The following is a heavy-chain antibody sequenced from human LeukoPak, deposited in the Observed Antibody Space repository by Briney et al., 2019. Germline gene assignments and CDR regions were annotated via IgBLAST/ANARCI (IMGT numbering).Heavy chain of an antibody. CDR1: GFTFSSYA. D-gene: IGHD6-13*01. V-gene: IGHV3-23*01. Sequence: XGSLRLSCAASGFTFSSYAMSWVRQAPGKGLEWVSAISGSGGSTYYADSVKGRFTISRDNSKNTLYLQMNSLRAEDTAVYYCAKARSSSSWYEIYFDYWGQGTLVTVSS. J-gene: IGHJ4*02. CDR2: ISGSGGST. CDR3: AKARSSSSWYEIYFDY.